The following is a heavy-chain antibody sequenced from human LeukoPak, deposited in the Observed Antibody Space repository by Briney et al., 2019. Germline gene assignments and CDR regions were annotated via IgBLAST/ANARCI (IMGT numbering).Heavy chain of an antibody. CDR3: AKDLTTVTNVDY. CDR1: GFTFSSYG. D-gene: IGHD4-17*01. CDR2: ISYDGSNK. V-gene: IGHV3-30*18. J-gene: IGHJ4*02. Sequence: GGSLRLSCAASGFTFSSYGMHWVSQAPGKGLEWVAVISYDGSNKYYADSVKGRFTISRDNSKNTLYLQMNSLRAEDTAVYYCAKDLTTVTNVDYWGQGTLVTVSS.